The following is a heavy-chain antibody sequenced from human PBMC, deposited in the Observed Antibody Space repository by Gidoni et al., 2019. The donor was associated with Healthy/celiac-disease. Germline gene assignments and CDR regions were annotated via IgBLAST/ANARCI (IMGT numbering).Heavy chain of an antibody. CDR3: AKSFGQQLGTYFDY. V-gene: IGHV3-9*01. D-gene: IGHD6-13*01. Sequence: EVQLVESGGGLVQPGRSLRLSCAASGFTFDDYAMHWVRQAPGKGLEWVSGISWNSGSIGYADSVKGRFTISRDNAKNSLYLQMNSLRAEDTALYYCAKSFGQQLGTYFDYWGQGTLVTVSS. CDR1: GFTFDDYA. CDR2: ISWNSGSI. J-gene: IGHJ4*02.